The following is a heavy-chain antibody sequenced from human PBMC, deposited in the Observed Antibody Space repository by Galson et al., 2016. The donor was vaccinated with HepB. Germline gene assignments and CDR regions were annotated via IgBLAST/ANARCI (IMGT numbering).Heavy chain of an antibody. J-gene: IGHJ4*02. V-gene: IGHV3-23*01. CDR2: ISGDGGIT. D-gene: IGHD6-13*01. CDR1: GITFSSHA. Sequence: SLRLSCAASGITFSSHAMSWVRQAPGKGLDWVSSISGDGGITYFADSVKGRFTISRDNSKNTLYLQMNSLRAEDTAVYYCARNASSWSFFDYWGQGSAVLVSS. CDR3: ARNASSWSFFDY.